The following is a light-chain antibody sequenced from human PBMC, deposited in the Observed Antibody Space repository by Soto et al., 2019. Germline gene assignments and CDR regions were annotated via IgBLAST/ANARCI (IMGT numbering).Light chain of an antibody. CDR2: AVT. J-gene: IGLJ2*01. V-gene: IGLV2-14*01. CDR1: SSDIGGYNF. CDR3: TSYTTRSTLV. Sequence: QSALTQPASVSGSPGQSITISCTGTSSDIGGYNFVSWYRQHPGKAPKLLIYAVTNRPSGIPDRFSGSKSGNTASLTISGLEADDEADYYCTSYTTRSTLVFGGGTKVTVL.